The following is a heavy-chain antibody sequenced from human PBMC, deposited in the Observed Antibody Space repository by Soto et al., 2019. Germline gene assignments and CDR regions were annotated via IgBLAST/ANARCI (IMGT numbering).Heavy chain of an antibody. CDR2: IIPIFGTA. CDR1: GGTFSSYA. D-gene: IGHD3-3*01. Sequence: GASVKVSCKVSGGTFSSYAISWVRQAPGQGLEWMGGIIPIFGTANYAQKFQGRVTITADESTSTAYMELSSLRSEDTAVYYCARDDHNTIFGVQQITGAFDIWGQGTMVTVSS. CDR3: ARDDHNTIFGVQQITGAFDI. V-gene: IGHV1-69*13. J-gene: IGHJ3*02.